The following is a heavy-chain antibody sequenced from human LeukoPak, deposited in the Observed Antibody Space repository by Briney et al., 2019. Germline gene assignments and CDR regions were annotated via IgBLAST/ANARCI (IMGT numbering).Heavy chain of an antibody. D-gene: IGHD2-2*02. CDR3: AKGRGHLVVPAAIDY. CDR1: GFTFDDYA. CDR2: ISWNSGSI. Sequence: GRSLRLSCAASGFTFDDYAMHWVRQAPGKGLEWVSGISWNSGSIGYADSVKGRFTISRDNAKNSLYLQMNSLRAEDTALYYCAKGRGHLVVPAAIDYWGQGTLVTVSS. V-gene: IGHV3-9*01. J-gene: IGHJ4*02.